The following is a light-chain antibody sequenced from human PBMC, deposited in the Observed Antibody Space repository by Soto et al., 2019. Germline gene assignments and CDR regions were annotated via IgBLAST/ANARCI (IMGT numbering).Light chain of an antibody. Sequence: QSALTQPPSASGAPGQSVTISCTGTSSDVGAYNYVSWYQQHPGKAPKLMIYEVSKRPSGVPDRFSGSKSGNTASLTVSGLQAEDEADYYCSSYAGPYSLYFFGTGTKVTVL. CDR3: SSYAGPYSLYF. J-gene: IGLJ1*01. CDR2: EVS. CDR1: SSDVGAYNY. V-gene: IGLV2-8*01.